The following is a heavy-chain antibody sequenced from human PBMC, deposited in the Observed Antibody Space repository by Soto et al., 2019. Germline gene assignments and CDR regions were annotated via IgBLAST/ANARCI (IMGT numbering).Heavy chain of an antibody. CDR1: GFTFDDYA. D-gene: IGHD3-22*01. CDR3: AKDMGNGDYYDSSGYFPDAFDT. Sequence: PGGSLRLSCAASGFTFDDYAMHWVRQAPGKGLEWVSGISWNSGSIGYADSVKGRFTISRDNAKNSLYLQMNSLRAEDTALYYCAKDMGNGDYYDSSGYFPDAFDTWGQGTMVTVSS. V-gene: IGHV3-9*01. CDR2: ISWNSGSI. J-gene: IGHJ3*02.